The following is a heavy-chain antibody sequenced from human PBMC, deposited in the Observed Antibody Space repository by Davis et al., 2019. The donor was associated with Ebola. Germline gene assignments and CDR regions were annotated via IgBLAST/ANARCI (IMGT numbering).Heavy chain of an antibody. D-gene: IGHD3-10*01. Sequence: SETLSLTCTVSGGSISSYYWSWIRQPPGKGLEWIGEINHSGSTNYNPSLKSRVTISVDKSKNQFSLKLSSVTAADTAVYYCARGLDIRGFISPYYYYGMDVWGKGTTVTVSS. CDR2: INHSGST. J-gene: IGHJ6*04. V-gene: IGHV4-34*01. CDR3: ARGLDIRGFISPYYYYGMDV. CDR1: GGSISSYY.